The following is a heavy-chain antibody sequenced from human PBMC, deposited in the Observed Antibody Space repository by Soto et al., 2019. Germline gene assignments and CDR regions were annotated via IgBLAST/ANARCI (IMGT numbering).Heavy chain of an antibody. Sequence: PGESLKISCKGSGYSFTSYWISWVRQMPGKGLEWMGRIDPSDSYTNYSPSFQGRVTISADKSISTAYLQWSSLKASDTAMYYCARRRIGARTHLGYGMDVWGQGTTVTVSS. CDR2: IDPSDSYT. CDR3: ARRRIGARTHLGYGMDV. V-gene: IGHV5-10-1*01. J-gene: IGHJ6*02. D-gene: IGHD2-15*01. CDR1: GYSFTSYW.